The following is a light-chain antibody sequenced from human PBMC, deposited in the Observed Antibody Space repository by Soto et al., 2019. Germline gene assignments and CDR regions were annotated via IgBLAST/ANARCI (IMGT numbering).Light chain of an antibody. CDR2: GVS. CDR1: QSVSSGH. CDR3: QKYGSSPLT. J-gene: IGKJ1*01. Sequence: NVLTQSPGTLSLSPGGRATLSCRASQSVSSGHLAWYQQKPGQAPRLLIYGVSSRATGIPDRFSGSGSGTDFALTISRLEPEDFGVYYCQKYGSSPLTFGQGTEVEI. V-gene: IGKV3-20*01.